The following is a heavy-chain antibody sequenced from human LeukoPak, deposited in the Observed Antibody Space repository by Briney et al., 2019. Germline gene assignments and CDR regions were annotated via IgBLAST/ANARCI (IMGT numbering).Heavy chain of an antibody. CDR2: ISIDESEK. J-gene: IGHJ4*02. D-gene: IGHD5-12*01. CDR1: GFTFSSYG. V-gene: IGHV3-30*18. Sequence: GGSLRLSCAASGFTFSSYGMHWVGQAPGKGLEWVAVISIDESEKYYADSVKGRFTISRDNSRNTLYLQMNSLRGDDTAVYYCANPQSRGYDYLDYWGQGTLVTVSS. CDR3: ANPQSRGYDYLDY.